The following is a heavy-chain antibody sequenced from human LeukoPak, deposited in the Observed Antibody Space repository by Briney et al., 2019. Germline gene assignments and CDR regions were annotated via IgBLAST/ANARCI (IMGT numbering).Heavy chain of an antibody. CDR3: AKDGGLWVSAHWGDS. D-gene: IGHD7-27*01. CDR2: ITTSDGNT. CDR1: GFTFSSYS. J-gene: IGHJ4*02. V-gene: IGHV3-23*01. Sequence: GGSLRLSCAASGFTFSSYSMSWVRQAPGKGLEWVSTITTSDGNTYYADSVKGRFTVSRDNSKNTLYLQMNSLRAEDTAVYYCAKDGGLWVSAHWGDSWGRGTLVTVSS.